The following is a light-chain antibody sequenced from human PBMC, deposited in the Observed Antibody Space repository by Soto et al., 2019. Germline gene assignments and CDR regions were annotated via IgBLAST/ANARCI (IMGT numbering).Light chain of an antibody. CDR3: QQSYSTPGAIK. CDR2: AAS. CDR1: QSISSY. V-gene: IGKV1-39*01. J-gene: IGKJ5*01. Sequence: DIQMTQSPSSLSASVGDRVTITCRASQSISSYLNWYQQKPGKAPKLLIYAASSLQSGVPSRFSGSGSGTDFTLTISSLQPEDFATYYCQQSYSTPGAIKFGQVTRLEIK.